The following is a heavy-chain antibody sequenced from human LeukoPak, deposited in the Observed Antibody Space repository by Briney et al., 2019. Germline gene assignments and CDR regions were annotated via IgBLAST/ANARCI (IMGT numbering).Heavy chain of an antibody. D-gene: IGHD3-9*01. CDR2: TYYRSKWYN. J-gene: IGHJ5*02. V-gene: IGHV6-1*01. CDR3: ARALDYDILTGYSPRTNWFDP. Sequence: SQTLSLTCAISGDSVSSNSAAWNWIRQSPSRGLEWLGRTYYRSKWYNDYAVSVKSRITINPDTSKNQFSLQLSSVTPEDTAVYYCARALDYDILTGYSPRTNWFDPWGQGTLVTVSS. CDR1: GDSVSSNSAA.